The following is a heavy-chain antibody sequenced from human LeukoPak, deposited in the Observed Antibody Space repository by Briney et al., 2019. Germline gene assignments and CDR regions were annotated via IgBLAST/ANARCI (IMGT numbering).Heavy chain of an antibody. CDR3: ARMGYCSSTSCYGFVDY. CDR1: GGTFSSYA. J-gene: IGHJ4*02. V-gene: IGHV1-69*06. Sequence: SVKVSCKASGGTFSSYAISWVRQAPGQGLEWMGGIIPIFGTANYAQKFQGRVTITADKSTSTAYMELSSLRSEDTAVYYCARMGYCSSTSCYGFVDYWGQGTLVTVSS. D-gene: IGHD2-2*01. CDR2: IIPIFGTA.